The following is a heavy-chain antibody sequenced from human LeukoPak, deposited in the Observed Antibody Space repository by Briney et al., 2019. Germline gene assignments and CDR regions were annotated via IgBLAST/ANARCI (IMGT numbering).Heavy chain of an antibody. CDR1: GGSFSGYY. Sequence: ETLSLTCAVYGGSFSGYYWSWVRQAPGKGLEWVSTVYGGGNTAYADSVKGRFTISRDTSKNTLLLQMNSLRAEDTALYFCVRERFGAIVESWGQGALVIVSS. J-gene: IGHJ4*02. CDR2: VYGGGNT. V-gene: IGHV3-53*01. D-gene: IGHD5-24*01. CDR3: VRERFGAIVES.